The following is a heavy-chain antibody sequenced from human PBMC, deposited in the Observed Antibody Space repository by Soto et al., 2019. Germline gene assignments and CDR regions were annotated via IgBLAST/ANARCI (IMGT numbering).Heavy chain of an antibody. J-gene: IGHJ5*02. Sequence: KQSQTLSLTCAISGDSVSSDSAAWNWIRQSPSRGLEWLGRTYYRSKWYKDYALSVKSRLSVDPDTSKNQFSLHLNSVTPEDTAVYYCAREISLTRTRLDPWGQGTVVTVSS. CDR3: AREISLTRTRLDP. D-gene: IGHD1-7*01. CDR2: TYYRSKWYK. V-gene: IGHV6-1*01. CDR1: GDSVSSDSAA.